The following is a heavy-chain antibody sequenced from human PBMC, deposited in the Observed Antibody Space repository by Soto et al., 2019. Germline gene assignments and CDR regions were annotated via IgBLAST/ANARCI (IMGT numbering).Heavy chain of an antibody. D-gene: IGHD6-19*01. CDR3: AKEAVSGWYYFDY. V-gene: IGHV3-23*01. CDR1: GFSFSSYA. J-gene: IGHJ4*02. CDR2: ISGSGGST. Sequence: GGSLRLSCAASGFSFSSYAMSWVRQAPGKGLEWVSTISGSGGSTYYADSLKGRFTISRDNSKNTLFLQMSSQRAEDTAVYYCAKEAVSGWYYFDYWGPGTLVTVSS.